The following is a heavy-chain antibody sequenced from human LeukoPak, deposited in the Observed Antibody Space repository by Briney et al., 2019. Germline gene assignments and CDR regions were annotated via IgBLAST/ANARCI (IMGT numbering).Heavy chain of an antibody. J-gene: IGHJ4*02. D-gene: IGHD3-9*01. V-gene: IGHV4-59*01. CDR1: GGSINSYY. CDR2: IHYTGST. CDR3: ARARSNYDILTGYPLYYFDY. Sequence: SETLSLTCTVSGGSINSYYWSWIRQPPGKGLECIGYIHYTGSTNYNPSLKSRVTISVDTSKNQFSLKLSSVTAADTAVYYCARARSNYDILTGYPLYYFDYWGQGTLVTVSS.